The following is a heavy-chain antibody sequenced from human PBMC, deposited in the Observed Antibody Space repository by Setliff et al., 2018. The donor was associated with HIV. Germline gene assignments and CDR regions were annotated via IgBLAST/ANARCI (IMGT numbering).Heavy chain of an antibody. CDR3: ARHHPYSYYFDY. D-gene: IGHD5-18*01. V-gene: IGHV4-59*08. CDR1: GGSISSYY. CDR2: IYTSGST. Sequence: PSETLSLTCTVSGGSISSYYWSWIRQPPGKGLEWIGYIYTSGSTNYNPSLKSRVTISVDTSKNQFSLKLSSVTAADTAVYYCARHHPYSYYFDYWGQGILVTVSS. J-gene: IGHJ4*02.